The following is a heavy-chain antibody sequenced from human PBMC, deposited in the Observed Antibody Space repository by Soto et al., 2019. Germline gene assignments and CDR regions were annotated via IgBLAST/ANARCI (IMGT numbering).Heavy chain of an antibody. V-gene: IGHV6-1*01. CDR2: TYYRSEWFN. CDR3: ARDIDFAY. CDR1: GVSVSSNSAG. J-gene: IGHJ4*01. Sequence: PSQTLSLTCAISGVSVSSNSAGWNWIRQSPSRGLEWLERTYYRSEWFNEYAVSVKSRITINPDTSRNQISLQLNSVTPEDTAIYYCARDIDFAYWGRGSPLTVSS. D-gene: IGHD3-10*01.